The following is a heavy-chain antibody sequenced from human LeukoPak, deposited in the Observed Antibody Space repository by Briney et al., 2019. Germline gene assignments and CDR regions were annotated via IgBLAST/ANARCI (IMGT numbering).Heavy chain of an antibody. D-gene: IGHD6-13*01. V-gene: IGHV4-30-2*01. J-gene: IGHJ4*02. Sequence: PSQTLSLTCAVSGGSISSGGYSWSWIRQPPGKGLEWIGYIYHSGSTYYNPSLKSRVTISVDRSKNQFSLKLSSVTAADTAVYYCARKVSSSLFTNYYFDYWGQGTLVTVSS. CDR3: ARKVSSSLFTNYYFDY. CDR1: GGSISSGGYS. CDR2: IYHSGST.